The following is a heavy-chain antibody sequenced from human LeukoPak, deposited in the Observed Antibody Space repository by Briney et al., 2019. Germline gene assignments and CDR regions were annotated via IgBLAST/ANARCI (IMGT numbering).Heavy chain of an antibody. Sequence: GRSLRLSCAASGFTFDDYAMHWVRQAPGKGLEWVSGISWNSGSIGYADSGKGRFTISRDNAKNSLYLQMNSLRAEDTALYYCAKDLDETHYYGMDVWGQGTTVTVSS. V-gene: IGHV3-9*01. J-gene: IGHJ6*02. CDR1: GFTFDDYA. CDR2: ISWNSGSI. CDR3: AKDLDETHYYGMDV. D-gene: IGHD2-2*03.